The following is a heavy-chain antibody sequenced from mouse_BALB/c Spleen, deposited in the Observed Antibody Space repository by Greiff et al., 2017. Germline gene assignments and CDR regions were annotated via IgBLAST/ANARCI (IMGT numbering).Heavy chain of an antibody. CDR3: ARDITTAGFAY. D-gene: IGHD1-2*01. Sequence: LVESGGGLVKPGGSLKLSCAASGFTFSDYYMYWVRQTPEKRLEWVATISDGGSYTYYPDSVKGRFTISRDNAKNNLYLQMSSLKSEDTAMYYCARDITTAGFAYWGQGTLVTVSA. J-gene: IGHJ3*01. CDR1: GFTFSDYY. V-gene: IGHV5-4*02. CDR2: ISDGGSYT.